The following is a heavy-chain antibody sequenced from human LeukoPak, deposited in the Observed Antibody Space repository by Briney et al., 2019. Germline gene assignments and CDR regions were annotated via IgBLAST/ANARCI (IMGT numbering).Heavy chain of an antibody. V-gene: IGHV4-34*01. D-gene: IGHD3-22*01. CDR2: IYYSGTT. Sequence: SETLSLTCAVYGGSFSGYYWSWIRQPPGKGLEWIGSIYYSGTTYYNPSLKSRVIISVDTSKNQFSLKLRSVTAADTAVYYCASTVYDSRGQYWFDPWGEGTLVTVSS. CDR1: GGSFSGYY. CDR3: ASTVYDSRGQYWFDP. J-gene: IGHJ5*02.